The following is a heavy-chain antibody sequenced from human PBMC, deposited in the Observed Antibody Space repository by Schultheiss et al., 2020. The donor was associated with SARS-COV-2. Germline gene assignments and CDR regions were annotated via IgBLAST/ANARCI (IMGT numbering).Heavy chain of an antibody. D-gene: IGHD6-19*01. CDR3: ARDLTEGQWLVLGNLFDY. CDR1: GFTFSSYG. V-gene: IGHV3-33*01. Sequence: GESLKISCAASGFTFSSYGMHWVRQAPGKGLEWVAVIWYDGSNKFYADSVKGRFTISRDNSKNTLYLQMNSLRAEDTAVYYCARDLTEGQWLVLGNLFDYWGQGTLVTVSS. CDR2: IWYDGSNK. J-gene: IGHJ4*02.